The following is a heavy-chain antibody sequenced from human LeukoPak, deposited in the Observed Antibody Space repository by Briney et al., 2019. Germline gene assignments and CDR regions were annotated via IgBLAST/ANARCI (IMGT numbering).Heavy chain of an antibody. CDR2: FDPEDGET. D-gene: IGHD6-19*01. V-gene: IGHV1-24*01. Sequence: ASVTVSCTVSGYTLTELSMHWVRQAPGKGLEWMGGFDPEDGETIYAQKFQGRVTMTEDTSTDTAYMELSSLRSEDTAVYYCASPLGVVAGVREYYYYGMDVWGQGTTVTVSS. J-gene: IGHJ6*02. CDR1: GYTLTELS. CDR3: ASPLGVVAGVREYYYYGMDV.